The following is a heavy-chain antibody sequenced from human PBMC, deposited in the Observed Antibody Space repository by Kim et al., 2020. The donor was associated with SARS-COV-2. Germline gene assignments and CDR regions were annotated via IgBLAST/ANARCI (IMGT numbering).Heavy chain of an antibody. J-gene: IGHJ6*04. CDR1: GFTFSSYA. CDR2: ISYDGSNK. CDR3: ATPGGSGSDFYYYGMDV. D-gene: IGHD3-10*01. Sequence: GGSLRLSCAASGFTFSSYAMHWVRQAPGKGLEWVAAISYDGSNKYYADSVKGRFTISRDNSKNTLYLQMNSLRAEDTAVYYCATPGGSGSDFYYYGMDVWGAGATGTASP. V-gene: IGHV3-30*04.